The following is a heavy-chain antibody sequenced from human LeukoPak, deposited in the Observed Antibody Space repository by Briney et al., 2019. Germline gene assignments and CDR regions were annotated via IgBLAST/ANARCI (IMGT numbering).Heavy chain of an antibody. CDR2: ISGSGTST. CDR1: GFTFSSYA. CDR3: ARDCGGGSCYSDY. V-gene: IGHV3-23*01. Sequence: PGGSLRLSCAASGFTFSSYAMSWVRQAPGKGLEWVSTISGSGTSTYYADSVKGRFTISRDNSKNTLYLQMNSLRAEDTAVYYRARDCGGGSCYSDYWGQGTLVTVSS. J-gene: IGHJ4*02. D-gene: IGHD2-15*01.